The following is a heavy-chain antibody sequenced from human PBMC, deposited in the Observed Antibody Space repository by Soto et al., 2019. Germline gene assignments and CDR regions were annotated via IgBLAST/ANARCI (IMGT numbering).Heavy chain of an antibody. CDR2: IHDSGNT. J-gene: IGHJ4*02. V-gene: IGHV4-30-4*01. Sequence: PSETLSRTGTFCPGSVSIGDYLCIWIRQRPGKRLESMWYIHDSGNTYYNPSRKRRVTIPLDTSKNQSSLKVTSMTAADTAVYFCARACGGDSGDSASPLDGWGQGNRVTVPS. CDR1: PGSVSIGDYL. CDR3: ARACGGDSGDSASPLDG. D-gene: IGHD2-21*02.